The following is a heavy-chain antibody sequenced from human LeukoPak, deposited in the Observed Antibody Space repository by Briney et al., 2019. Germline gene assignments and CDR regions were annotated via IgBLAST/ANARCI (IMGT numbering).Heavy chain of an antibody. CDR2: IYYSGNT. Sequence: PETLSLTCTVSGDSITNSYWSWIRQPPGKGLEWIAYIYYSGNTKYNPSLKSRVTISVDTSKNHFSLKVTSVTAADTAVYYCARAKGDYWGQGTLVTVSS. CDR1: GDSITNSY. J-gene: IGHJ4*02. CDR3: ARAKGDY. V-gene: IGHV4-59*01.